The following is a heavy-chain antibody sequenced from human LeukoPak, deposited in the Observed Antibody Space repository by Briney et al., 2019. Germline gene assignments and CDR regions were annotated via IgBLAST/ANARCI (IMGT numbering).Heavy chain of an antibody. CDR3: ARGRVVVQDYYYYGMDV. CDR1: GFTFSSHG. J-gene: IGHJ6*02. Sequence: PGRSLRLSCAASGFTFSSHGMHWVRQAPGKGLEWVAVIWYDGSNKYYADSVKGRFTISRDNSKNTLYLQMNSLRAEDTAVYYRARGRVVVQDYYYYGMDVWGQGTTVTVSS. D-gene: IGHD3-22*01. V-gene: IGHV3-33*01. CDR2: IWYDGSNK.